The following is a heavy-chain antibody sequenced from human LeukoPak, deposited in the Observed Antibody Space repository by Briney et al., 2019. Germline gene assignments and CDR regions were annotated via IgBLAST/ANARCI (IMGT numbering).Heavy chain of an antibody. CDR3: TTLRSLDY. D-gene: IGHD3-10*01. V-gene: IGHV3-15*01. J-gene: IGHJ4*02. CDR2: IISKTDGGIT. CDR1: GFGFCYAW. Sequence: GGSLRLSCAASGFGFCYAWMNWVRQAPGKGLEWVGRIISKTDGGITDYAAPVRGRFTISRDDSKNTLYLEMNNLKPEDTAVYYCTTLRSLDYWGQGTLVTVSS.